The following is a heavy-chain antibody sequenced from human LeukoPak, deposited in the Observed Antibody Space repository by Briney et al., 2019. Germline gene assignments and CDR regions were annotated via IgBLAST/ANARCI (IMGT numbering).Heavy chain of an antibody. J-gene: IGHJ4*02. CDR2: IIPIFGTA. CDR3: ARDRPGEGRWLQIDY. Sequence: SLKVSCKASGGTFSSYAISWVRQAPGQGLEWMGGIIPIFGTANYAQKFQGRVTITADESTSTAYMELSSLRSEDTAVYYCARDRPGEGRWLQIDYWGQGTLVTVSS. CDR1: GGTFSSYA. V-gene: IGHV1-69*13. D-gene: IGHD5-24*01.